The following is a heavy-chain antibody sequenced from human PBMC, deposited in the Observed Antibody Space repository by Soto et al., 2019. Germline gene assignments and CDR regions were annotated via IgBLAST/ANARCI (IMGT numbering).Heavy chain of an antibody. CDR3: APSLAASTSGGYEAINSFDH. Sequence: QITLKESGPTLVKPTQTLTLTCTFSGFSLSTSGVGVGWIRQPPGKALEWLPLIYWDDDKRYSTSLKSRITITKDTSKYQVVPKRTNMDPVDTAIYYCAPSLAASTSGGYEAINSFDHWGPGALATVAP. D-gene: IGHD5-12*01. J-gene: IGHJ4*02. CDR1: GFSLSTSGVG. V-gene: IGHV2-5*02. CDR2: IYWDDDK.